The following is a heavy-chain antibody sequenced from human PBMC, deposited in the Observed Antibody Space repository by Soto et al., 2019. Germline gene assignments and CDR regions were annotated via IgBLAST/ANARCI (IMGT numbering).Heavy chain of an antibody. J-gene: IGHJ6*02. CDR3: AKDRDYSDNWDPLDV. CDR1: GYSFTSYR. Sequence: PGASLKISCKGSGYSFTSYRIGWVRQAPGKGLESVSGTSASGGSTYYADSVKGRVTISRDNSKNTVYLQMHSLRADDTAVYFCAKDRDYSDNWDPLDVWGRGTTVTVSS. V-gene: IGHV3-23*01. CDR2: TSASGGST. D-gene: IGHD1-1*01.